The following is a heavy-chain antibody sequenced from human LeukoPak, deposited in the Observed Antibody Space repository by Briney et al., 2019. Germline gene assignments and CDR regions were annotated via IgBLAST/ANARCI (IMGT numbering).Heavy chain of an antibody. Sequence: ASVKVSCKASGYTFTSYGISWVRQAPGQGLEWMGWISAYNGNTNYAQKLQGRVTMTTDTSTSTAYMELRSLRSDDTAVYYCARGLLTAMVPVSFDYWGQGTLVTVSS. V-gene: IGHV1-18*01. CDR1: GYTFTSYG. CDR3: ARGLLTAMVPVSFDY. D-gene: IGHD5-18*01. J-gene: IGHJ4*02. CDR2: ISAYNGNT.